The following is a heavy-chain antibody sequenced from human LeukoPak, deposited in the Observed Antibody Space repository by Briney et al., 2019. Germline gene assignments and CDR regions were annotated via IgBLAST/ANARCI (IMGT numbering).Heavy chain of an antibody. Sequence: ASVKVSCKASGYTFTSYDINWVRQATGQGLEWMGWMNPNSGNTGYAQKFQGRVTMTRNTSISTAYMELSSLRFEDTAVYYCASWGVVGATTVDYWGQGTLVTVSS. CDR2: MNPNSGNT. J-gene: IGHJ4*02. V-gene: IGHV1-8*01. CDR1: GYTFTSYD. CDR3: ASWGVVGATTVDY. D-gene: IGHD1-26*01.